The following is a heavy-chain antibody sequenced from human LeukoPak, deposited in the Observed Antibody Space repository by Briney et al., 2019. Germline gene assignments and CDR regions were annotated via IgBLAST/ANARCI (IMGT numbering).Heavy chain of an antibody. CDR1: GXTFEDYG. Sequence: GGSLRLSCVASGXTFEDYGVHWVRQAPGRGLEWVSLISGTGDATFYADSVEGRFTVSRDNSKHTLYLQMSSLRAEDTAVYYCARAIVAAGTWYYFDYWGQGTLVTVSS. V-gene: IGHV3-23*01. J-gene: IGHJ4*02. CDR3: ARAIVAAGTWYYFDY. CDR2: ISGTGDAT. D-gene: IGHD6-13*01.